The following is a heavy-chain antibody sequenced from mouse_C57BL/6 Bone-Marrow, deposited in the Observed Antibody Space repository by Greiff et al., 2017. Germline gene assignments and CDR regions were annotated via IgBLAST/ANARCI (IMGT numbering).Heavy chain of an antibody. J-gene: IGHJ1*03. D-gene: IGHD1-1*01. V-gene: IGHV1-76*01. CDR2: IYPGSGNT. CDR3: ARRDIFTTVVASHWYFDV. CDR1: GYTFTDYY. Sequence: QVQLQQSGAELVRPGASVKLSCKASGYTFTDYYINWVKQRPGQGLEWIARIYPGSGNTYYNEKFKGKATLTAEKSSSTAYMQLSSLTSEDSAVYFCARRDIFTTVVASHWYFDVWGTGTTVTVSS.